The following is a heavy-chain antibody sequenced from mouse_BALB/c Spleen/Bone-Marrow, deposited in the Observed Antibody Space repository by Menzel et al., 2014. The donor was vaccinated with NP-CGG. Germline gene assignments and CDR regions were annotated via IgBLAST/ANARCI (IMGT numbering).Heavy chain of an antibody. CDR2: ISSGSSTI. J-gene: IGHJ2*01. CDR3: ARSGSSSGYFDY. CDR1: GFTFSSFG. V-gene: IGHV5-17*02. D-gene: IGHD1-1*01. Sequence: EVKVVESGGGLVQPGGSRKLSCAASGFTFSSFGMHWVRQAPEKGLEWVAYISSGSSTIYYADTVMGRFTISRDNPKNTLFLQVTSLRSEDTAMYYCARSGSSSGYFDYWGQGTTLTVSS.